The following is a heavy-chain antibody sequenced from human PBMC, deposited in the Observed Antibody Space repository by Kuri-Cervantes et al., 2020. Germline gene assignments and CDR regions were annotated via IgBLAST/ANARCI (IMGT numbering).Heavy chain of an antibody. D-gene: IGHD6-6*01. J-gene: IGHJ6*02. V-gene: IGHV4-39*01. CDR3: ARGTVGSSSSVASLYYGMDV. CDR1: GGSISSSSYY. Sequence: SETLSLTCTVSGGSISSSSYYWGWIRQPPGKGLEWIGSIYYSGSTYYNPSLKSRVTISVDTSKNQFSLQLNSVTPEDTAVYYCARGTVGSSSSVASLYYGMDVWGQGTTVTVSS. CDR2: IYYSGST.